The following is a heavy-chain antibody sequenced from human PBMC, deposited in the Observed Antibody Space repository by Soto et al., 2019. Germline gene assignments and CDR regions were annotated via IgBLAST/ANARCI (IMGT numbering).Heavy chain of an antibody. CDR2: IYSGGST. CDR1: GFTVSSNY. CDR3: AREEGGGNLAY. Sequence: EVQLVETGGGLIQPGGSLRLSCAASGFTVSSNYMSWVRQAPGQGLEWVSVIYSGGSTYYADSVKGRFTISRDNSKNTLDLQMNSLRAEDTAVYYCAREEGGGNLAYWGQGTLVTVSS. V-gene: IGHV3-53*02. J-gene: IGHJ4*02. D-gene: IGHD2-15*01.